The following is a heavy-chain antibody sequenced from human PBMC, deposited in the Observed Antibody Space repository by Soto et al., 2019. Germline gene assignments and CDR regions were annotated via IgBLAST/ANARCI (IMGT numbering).Heavy chain of an antibody. J-gene: IGHJ6*02. CDR1: GFTFSSYW. Sequence: PGGSLRLSCAASGFTFSSYWMHWVRQAPGKGLVWVSRINSDGSSTSYADSVKGRFTISRDNAKNTLYLQMNSLRAEGTAVYYCARGGGSGSYEIYYYGMDVWGQGTTVTVSS. V-gene: IGHV3-74*01. CDR3: ARGGGSGSYEIYYYGMDV. D-gene: IGHD3-10*01. CDR2: INSDGSST.